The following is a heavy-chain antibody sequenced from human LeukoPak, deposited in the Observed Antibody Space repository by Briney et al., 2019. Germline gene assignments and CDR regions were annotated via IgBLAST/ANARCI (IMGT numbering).Heavy chain of an antibody. D-gene: IGHD3-3*02. V-gene: IGHV3-7*01. Sequence: GGSLRLSCAASGFTFSSYWMTWVRQAPGKGREWVASIKQDGSEKYYVDSVKGRFTISRDNARNSLYLQMSSLRADDTAVYYCARDGAFRIYDYWGQGSLVTVSS. CDR3: ARDGAFRIYDY. CDR1: GFTFSSYW. J-gene: IGHJ4*02. CDR2: IKQDGSEK.